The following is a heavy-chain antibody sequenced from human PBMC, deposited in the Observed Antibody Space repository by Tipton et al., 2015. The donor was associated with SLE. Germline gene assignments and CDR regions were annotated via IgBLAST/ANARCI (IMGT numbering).Heavy chain of an antibody. D-gene: IGHD6-6*01. V-gene: IGHV3-21*04. J-gene: IGHJ4*02. Sequence: SLRLSCAASGFTFGSFAMHWVRQVPGKGLEWVSSISSSSSYIYYADSVKGRFTISRDNAKNSLYLQMNSLRAEDTAVYYCESKYSSSSAYGYWGQGTLVSVSS. CDR3: ESKYSSSSAYGY. CDR1: GFTFGSFA. CDR2: ISSSSSYI.